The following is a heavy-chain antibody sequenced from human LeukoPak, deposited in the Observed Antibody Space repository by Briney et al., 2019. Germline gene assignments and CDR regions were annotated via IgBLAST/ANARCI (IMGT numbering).Heavy chain of an antibody. CDR2: ISSSSNYI. V-gene: IGHV3-21*04. CDR1: GFTFSRYS. CDR3: AKGPILVISTQYFQY. J-gene: IGHJ1*01. D-gene: IGHD3-22*01. Sequence: GGSLRLSCAASGFTFSRYSMNWVRQAPGKGLEWVSSISSSSNYIYYADSLKVRFTISRDNAKNSLFLQMNSLRAEDTAVYYCAKGPILVISTQYFQYWGQGTLVSVSS.